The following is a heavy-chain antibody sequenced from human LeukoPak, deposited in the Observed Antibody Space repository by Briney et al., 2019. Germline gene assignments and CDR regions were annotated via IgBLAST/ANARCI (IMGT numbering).Heavy chain of an antibody. D-gene: IGHD1-26*01. V-gene: IGHV1-46*01. J-gene: IGHJ6*03. CDR1: GYTFTSYY. Sequence: ASVKVSCKASGYTFTSYYMHWVRQAPGQGLERMGIINPSGGSTSYAQKFQGRVTMTRDMSTSTVYMELSSLRSEDTAVYYCARSGVGAYALYYMDVWGKGTTVTVSS. CDR3: ARSGVGAYALYYMDV. CDR2: INPSGGST.